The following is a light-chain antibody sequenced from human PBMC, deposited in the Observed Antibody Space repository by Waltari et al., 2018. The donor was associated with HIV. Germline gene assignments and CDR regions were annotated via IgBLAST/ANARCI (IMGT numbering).Light chain of an antibody. Sequence: NFMLTQPHSMSESPGKTVNLSCARSSGGIANNYVHWYQPRPGSSPTTVTYRDYQSPSGVPDRFSGSIDSSSNSASLTISGLKTDDEADYYCQSYDNGNWVLGGGTKVTVL. J-gene: IGLJ3*02. CDR3: QSYDNGNWV. CDR2: RDY. CDR1: SGGIANNY. V-gene: IGLV6-57*01.